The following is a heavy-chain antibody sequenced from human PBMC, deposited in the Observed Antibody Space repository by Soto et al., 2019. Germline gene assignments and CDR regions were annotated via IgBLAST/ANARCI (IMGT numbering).Heavy chain of an antibody. CDR2: IYWDDDK. CDR3: AHDTYYDDSRGYPEAFDL. CDR1: GFSLSTSGVG. J-gene: IGHJ3*01. Sequence: QITLKESGPTLVKPTQTLTLTCTFSGFSLSTSGVGVGWIRQPPGKALEWLALIYWDDDKRYSPSLKSRLTITTDTSKNQVVLTMTTMGPVDTATYYCAHDTYYDDSRGYPEAFDLWGQGTMVTVSS. V-gene: IGHV2-5*02. D-gene: IGHD3-22*01.